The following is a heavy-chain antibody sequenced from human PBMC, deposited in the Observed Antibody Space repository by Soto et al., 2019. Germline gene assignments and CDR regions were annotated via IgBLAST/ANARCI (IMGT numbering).Heavy chain of an antibody. Sequence: GSLRLSCAVSGITFSSYSMNWVRQAPGKGLEWVSGISGGTGTTYYADSVKGRFTISRDNSKNTLYLQMNSLRAEDTALYYCATVLSAAFDIWGQGTMVTVSS. CDR3: ATVLSAAFDI. V-gene: IGHV3-23*01. J-gene: IGHJ3*02. CDR1: GITFSSYS. CDR2: ISGGTGTT.